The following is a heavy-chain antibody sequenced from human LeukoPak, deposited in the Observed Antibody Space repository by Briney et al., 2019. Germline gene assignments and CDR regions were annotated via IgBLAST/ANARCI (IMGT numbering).Heavy chain of an antibody. Sequence: ASVKVSCKASGYTFTSYGISWVRQAPGQGLEWMGWISAYNGNTNYAQKLQGRVTMTTDTSTSTAYMELRSLRSDDTAVYYCARESDTVTTSWEYYYGMDVWGQGTTVTVSS. CDR2: ISAYNGNT. CDR1: GYTFTSYG. D-gene: IGHD4-17*01. V-gene: IGHV1-18*01. CDR3: ARESDTVTTSWEYYYGMDV. J-gene: IGHJ6*02.